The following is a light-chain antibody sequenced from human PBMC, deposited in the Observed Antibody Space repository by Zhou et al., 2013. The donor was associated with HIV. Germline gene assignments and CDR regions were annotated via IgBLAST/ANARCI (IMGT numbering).Light chain of an antibody. CDR3: QESYSTPLT. Sequence: DIQMTQSPSSLSASVGDRVTITCRASQNIRRYLNWYQQKPGKAPKLLIYAASSLQSGVPSRFSGGGSGTDFTLTISSLQLEDFATYYCQESYSTPLTFGGGTKVEVK. V-gene: IGKV1-39*01. CDR2: AAS. J-gene: IGKJ4*01. CDR1: QNIRRY.